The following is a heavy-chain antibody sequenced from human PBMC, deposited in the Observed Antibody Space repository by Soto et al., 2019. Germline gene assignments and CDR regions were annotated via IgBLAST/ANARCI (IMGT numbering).Heavy chain of an antibody. V-gene: IGHV1-69*13. D-gene: IGHD3-3*01. CDR1: GGTFSSYA. CDR3: ARWAYDFWSGYYGYFDY. Sequence: SVKVSCKASGGTFSSYAIGWVRQAPGQGLEWMGGIIPIFGTANYAQKFQGRVTITADESTSTAYMELSSLRSEDTAVYYCARWAYDFWSGYYGYFDYWGQGPMVTVSS. J-gene: IGHJ4*02. CDR2: IIPIFGTA.